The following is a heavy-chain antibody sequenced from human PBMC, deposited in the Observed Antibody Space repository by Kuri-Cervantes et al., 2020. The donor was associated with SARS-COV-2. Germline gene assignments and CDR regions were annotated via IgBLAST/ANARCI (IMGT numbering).Heavy chain of an antibody. Sequence: GSLRLSCTVSGCSISSGYYWGWIRQPPGKGLEWIGSIYHSGSTYYNPSLKSRVTISVDTSKNQFSLKLSSVTAADTAVYYCAGFLKGIVGGKKYYFDYWGQGTLVTVSS. J-gene: IGHJ4*02. CDR2: IYHSGST. CDR1: GCSISSGYY. CDR3: AGFLKGIVGGKKYYFDY. D-gene: IGHD3-16*01. V-gene: IGHV4-38-2*02.